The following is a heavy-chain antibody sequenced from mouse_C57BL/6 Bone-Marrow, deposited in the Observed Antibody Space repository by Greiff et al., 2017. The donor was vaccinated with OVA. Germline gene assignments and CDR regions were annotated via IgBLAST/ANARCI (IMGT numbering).Heavy chain of an antibody. V-gene: IGHV1-82*01. CDR2: IYPGDGDT. J-gene: IGHJ3*01. Sequence: VQLQQSGPELVKPGASVKISCKASGYAFSSSWMNWVKQRPGKGLEWIGRIYPGDGDTNYNGKFKGKATLTADKSSSTAYMQLSSLTSEDSAVYFCARRTTVVATKGFAYWGQGTLVTVSA. CDR3: ARRTTVVATKGFAY. CDR1: GYAFSSSW. D-gene: IGHD1-1*01.